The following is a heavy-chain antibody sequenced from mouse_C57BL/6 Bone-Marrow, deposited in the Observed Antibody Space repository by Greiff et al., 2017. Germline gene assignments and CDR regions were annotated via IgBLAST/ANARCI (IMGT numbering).Heavy chain of an antibody. Sequence: QVQLQQPGAELVKPGASVKVSCKASGYTFTSYWMHWVKQRPGQGLEWIGRIHPSDSDTNYNQKFKGKATLTVDKSSRTAYVQLSSLTSADAAVYYCSLLLRSYCFDYWGQGTTLTVSS. CDR3: SLLLRSYCFDY. CDR1: GYTFTSYW. CDR2: IHPSDSDT. J-gene: IGHJ2*01. V-gene: IGHV1-74*01. D-gene: IGHD1-1*01.